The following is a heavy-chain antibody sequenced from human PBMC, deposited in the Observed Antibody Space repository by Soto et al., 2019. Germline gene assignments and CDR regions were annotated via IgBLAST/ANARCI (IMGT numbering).Heavy chain of an antibody. CDR3: ARDPHHCSGGSCYSVGFDY. D-gene: IGHD2-15*01. J-gene: IGHJ4*02. CDR1: GFTFSNFG. CDR2: IWSDGSAK. Sequence: PGGSLRLSCAASGFTFSNFGMHWVRQAPGKRLEWVTVIWSDGSAKYYADSVKGRFTISRDISENKLYLQMNSLRAEDTAVYYCARDPHHCSGGSCYSVGFDYWGQGTLVTVSS. V-gene: IGHV3-33*01.